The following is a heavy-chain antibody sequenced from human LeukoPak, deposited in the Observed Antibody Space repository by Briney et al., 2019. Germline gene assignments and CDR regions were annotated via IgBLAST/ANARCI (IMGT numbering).Heavy chain of an antibody. Sequence: AGGSLRLSCAASGFTFSDYNMRWIRQAPGKGLEWFSSISRSGSTKYYADSVKGRFTISRDNAKNSLFLQMNSLRAEDTAVYYCARVLGYCSGGNCYSGGLGYMDVWGKGTTVTISS. CDR2: ISRSGSTK. V-gene: IGHV3-11*01. J-gene: IGHJ6*03. CDR1: GFTFSDYN. D-gene: IGHD2-15*01. CDR3: ARVLGYCSGGNCYSGGLGYMDV.